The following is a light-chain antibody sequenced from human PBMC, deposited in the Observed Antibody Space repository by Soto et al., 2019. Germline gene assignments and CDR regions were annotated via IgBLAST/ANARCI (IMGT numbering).Light chain of an antibody. J-gene: IGKJ2*01. CDR3: QQGHNWPLT. V-gene: IGKV3-15*01. Sequence: EIVMTQSPATLSVSPGERATLSCRASQSISTEFAWYQQKPGQPPRLLIYSASTRATGVPARFTGSGSGSEFTLTISVLQSEDFAVYYCQQGHNWPLTLGQGTRLEI. CDR1: QSISTE. CDR2: SAS.